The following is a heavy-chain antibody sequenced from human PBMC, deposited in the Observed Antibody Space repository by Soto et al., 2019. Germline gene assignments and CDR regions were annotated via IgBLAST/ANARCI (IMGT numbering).Heavy chain of an antibody. D-gene: IGHD1-26*01. CDR3: ASESDTLMVAWEDGMDV. J-gene: IGHJ6*02. CDR2: INPNSGDT. Sequence: ASVKVSCKASGHTFTAHYVHWVRRVPGQGLEWMGWINPNSGDTKFAQKFQGRVTMTSDTPTSTAYMELRRLRSDDTAVYYCASESDTLMVAWEDGMDVWGQGTTVTVSS. CDR1: GHTFTAHY. V-gene: IGHV1-2*02.